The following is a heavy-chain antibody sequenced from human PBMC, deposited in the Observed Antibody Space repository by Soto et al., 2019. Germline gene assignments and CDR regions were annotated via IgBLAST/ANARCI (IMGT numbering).Heavy chain of an antibody. Sequence: QVQLVQSGAEVKKPGASVKVSCKTSGFTFTSYCMHWVRQAPGQGLEWMGIINPSGGGTSYAQKFQGRVTMTRDTSTSTAYMEMSSLRCEDTAMYYCATYYCAREGSSGWPFDYWGQGTLVTVSS. D-gene: IGHD6-19*01. CDR2: INPSGGGT. J-gene: IGHJ4*02. V-gene: IGHV1-46*01. CDR1: GFTFTSYC. CDR3: ATYYCAREGSSGWPFDY.